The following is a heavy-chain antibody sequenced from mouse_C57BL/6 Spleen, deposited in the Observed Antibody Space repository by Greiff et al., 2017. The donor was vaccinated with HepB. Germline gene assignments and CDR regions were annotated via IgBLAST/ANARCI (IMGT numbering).Heavy chain of an antibody. CDR2: IYPGSGST. V-gene: IGHV1-55*01. CDR1: GYTFTSYW. Sequence: QVQLQQPGAELVKPGASVKMSCKASGYTFTSYWITWVKQRPGQGLEWIGDIYPGSGSTNYNEKFKSKATLTVDTSSSTAYMQLSSLTSEDAAVYYCAREGASYWGYFDVWGTGTTVTVSS. J-gene: IGHJ1*03. CDR3: AREGASYWGYFDV. D-gene: IGHD1-1*01.